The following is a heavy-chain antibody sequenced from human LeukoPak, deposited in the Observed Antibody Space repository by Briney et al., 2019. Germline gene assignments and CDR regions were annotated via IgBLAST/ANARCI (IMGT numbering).Heavy chain of an antibody. D-gene: IGHD1-7*01. Sequence: ASVKVSCKASGYTFTSYYMHWVRQAPGQGLEWMGIINPSGGSTSYAQKFQGRVTMTRDTSTSTVYMELSSLRSEDTAVYYCARGANNWNYARVGGGGYFDYWGQGTLVTVCS. J-gene: IGHJ4*02. CDR2: INPSGGST. CDR3: ARGANNWNYARVGGGGYFDY. CDR1: GYTFTSYY. V-gene: IGHV1-46*01.